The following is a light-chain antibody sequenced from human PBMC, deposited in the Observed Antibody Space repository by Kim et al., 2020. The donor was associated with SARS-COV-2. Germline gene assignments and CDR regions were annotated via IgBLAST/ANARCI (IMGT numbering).Light chain of an antibody. CDR2: AAS. CDR1: QGISSY. V-gene: IGKV1-9*01. CDR3: QQLNSYPLFT. J-gene: IGKJ3*01. Sequence: IQLTQSPSSLSASVGDRVTITCRASQGISSYLAGYQQKPGKAPKLLIYAASTLQSGVPSRFSGSGSGTDFTLTISSLQPEDFATYYCQQLNSYPLFTFGHGTKVDIK.